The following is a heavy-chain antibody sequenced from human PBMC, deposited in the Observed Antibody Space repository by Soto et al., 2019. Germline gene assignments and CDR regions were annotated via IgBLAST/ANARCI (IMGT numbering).Heavy chain of an antibody. Sequence: QVQLVQSGAEVKKPGASVKVSCKASGYTFTSYYMHWVRQAPGQGLEWMGIINPSGGSTSYAQKFQGRVTMTRDTSTSTVYMELSSLRSEDTAVYYCARGAVVILREVSYYYGMDVWGQGTTVTVS. CDR3: ARGAVVILREVSYYYGMDV. J-gene: IGHJ6*02. CDR2: INPSGGST. V-gene: IGHV1-46*01. CDR1: GYTFTSYY. D-gene: IGHD3-22*01.